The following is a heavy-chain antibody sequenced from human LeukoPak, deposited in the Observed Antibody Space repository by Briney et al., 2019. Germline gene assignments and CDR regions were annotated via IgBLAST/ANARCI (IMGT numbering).Heavy chain of an antibody. CDR3: ARQFAY. J-gene: IGHJ4*02. CDR1: GGSVTSGTYD. V-gene: IGHV4-61*01. Sequence: PSGTLSLTCTVSGGSVTSGTYDWNWIRQPPGKALEWIGRIYSSGDTNYNASLKSRLSISLDTSKNQFSLNLHSVTAADTAVYYCARQFAYWGQGTLVTVSS. CDR2: IYSSGDT.